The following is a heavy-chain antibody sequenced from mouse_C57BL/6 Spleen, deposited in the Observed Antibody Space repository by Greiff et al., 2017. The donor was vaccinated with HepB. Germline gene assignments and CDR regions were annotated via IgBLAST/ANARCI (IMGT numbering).Heavy chain of an antibody. CDR1: GYTFTSYW. J-gene: IGHJ3*01. Sequence: QVQLKESGAELAKPGASVKLSCKASGYTFTSYWMHWVKQRPGQGLEWIGYINPSSGYTKYNQKFKDKATLTADKFSSTAYMQLSSLTYEDSAVYYCASIRYDGAYWGQGTLVTVSA. D-gene: IGHD2-12*01. CDR3: ASIRYDGAY. V-gene: IGHV1-7*01. CDR2: INPSSGYT.